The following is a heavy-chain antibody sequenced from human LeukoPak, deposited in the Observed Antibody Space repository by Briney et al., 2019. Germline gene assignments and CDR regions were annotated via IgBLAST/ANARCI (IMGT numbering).Heavy chain of an antibody. CDR2: IRYDGSHK. V-gene: IGHV3-30*02. CDR3: ASTIAPRTYYYGSGSQADAFDI. J-gene: IGHJ3*02. Sequence: GGSLRLSCAASGFTFSSYGMHWVRQAPGKGLEWVAFIRYDGSHKHHADSVKGRFTISRDNSKNSLYLQMNSLRAEDTAVYYCASTIAPRTYYYGSGSQADAFDIWGQGTMVTVSS. D-gene: IGHD3-10*01. CDR1: GFTFSSYG.